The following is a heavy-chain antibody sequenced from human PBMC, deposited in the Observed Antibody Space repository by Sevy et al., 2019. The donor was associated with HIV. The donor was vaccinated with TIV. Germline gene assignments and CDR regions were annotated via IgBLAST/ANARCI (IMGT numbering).Heavy chain of an antibody. Sequence: GGSLRLSCTASGFPFGSYEMNWVRQAPGKGLEWVSYNSNSGSAKYYSDSVRGRFTISRDNAKNSLYLQMNSLRAEDTAVYYCARDLPPSATTVAHFDYWGRGTLVTVSS. CDR1: GFPFGSYE. V-gene: IGHV3-48*03. J-gene: IGHJ4*02. CDR2: NSNSGSAK. CDR3: ARDLPPSATTVAHFDY. D-gene: IGHD4-17*01.